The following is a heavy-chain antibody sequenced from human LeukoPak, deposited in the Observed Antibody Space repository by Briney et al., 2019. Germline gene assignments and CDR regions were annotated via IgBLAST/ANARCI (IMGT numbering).Heavy chain of an antibody. J-gene: IGHJ6*03. V-gene: IGHV3-33*06. CDR2: IWYDGSKK. CDR3: AKVLGPLYYYYMDV. Sequence: GCFLIFSCAAAECIFSSCVGHWGRQAPDKGLEWGAVIWYDGSKKYYADSVKGRFTISRGTSKNTLYLQMNSLRAEDTAVYYCAKVLGPLYYYYMDVWGKGTTVTVSS. D-gene: IGHD1-1*01. CDR1: ECIFSSCV.